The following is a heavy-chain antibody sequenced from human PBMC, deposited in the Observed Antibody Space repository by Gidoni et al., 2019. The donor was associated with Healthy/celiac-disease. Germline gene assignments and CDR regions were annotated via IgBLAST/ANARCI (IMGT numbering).Heavy chain of an antibody. CDR3: AKHTQKYSWSYYVTSRHTDFEYFQH. J-gene: IGHJ1*01. CDR2: ISGSGGST. V-gene: IGHV3-23*01. CDR1: GLPFRRSA. Sequence: VHMLESGGGLVQPWGSLRLSCAASGLPFRRSAMSLLPPPPGKGLEWVSAISGSGGSTYYADSVKGRFTISRDNSKNTMYLQMNSLRAEDTAVYYCAKHTQKYSWSYYVTSRHTDFEYFQHWGQGTLVTVSS. D-gene: IGHD1-26*01.